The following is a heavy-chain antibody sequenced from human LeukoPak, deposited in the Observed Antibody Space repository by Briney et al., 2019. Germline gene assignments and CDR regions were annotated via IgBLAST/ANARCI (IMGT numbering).Heavy chain of an antibody. D-gene: IGHD3-22*01. CDR2: IKADGSET. Sequence: GGSLRLSCAVSGFTFSSDRMSWVRRTAGEGLEWMANIKADGSETDYVDSVKGRFTISRDNANNLLFLQMDSLRAEDTAVYHCGRSGRRDDSTYFNIDSWGQGTMVTVSS. V-gene: IGHV3-7*01. CDR3: GRSGRRDDSTYFNIDS. CDR1: GFTFSSDR. J-gene: IGHJ4*02.